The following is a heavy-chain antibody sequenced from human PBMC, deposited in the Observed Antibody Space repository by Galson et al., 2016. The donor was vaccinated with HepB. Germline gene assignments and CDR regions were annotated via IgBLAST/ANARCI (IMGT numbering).Heavy chain of an antibody. V-gene: IGHV3-9*01. D-gene: IGHD6-19*01. CDR1: GYKFHDYA. CDR3: ARDPYQWLSKYYFDY. J-gene: IGHJ4*02. Sequence: SLRLSCAASGYKFHDYAMHWVRHAPGKGLEWVAGINWNSGTVFYADSVKGRFTISRDNNKNSVSLQMDTLSVEDTAFYFCARDPYQWLSKYYFDYWGQGALVTVSS. CDR2: INWNSGTV.